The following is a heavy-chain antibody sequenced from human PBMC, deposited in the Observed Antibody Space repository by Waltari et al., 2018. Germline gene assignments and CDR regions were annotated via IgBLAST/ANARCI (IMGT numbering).Heavy chain of an antibody. CDR1: GGSISSYY. Sequence: QVQLQESGPGLVKPSETLSLTCTVSGGSISSYYWSWIRQPPGKGLEWIGYIYYSGSTNYNPSLKSRVTISVDTSKNQFSLKLGSGTAADTAVYYCARDLGAEIDYWGQGTLVTVSS. CDR2: IYYSGST. CDR3: ARDLGAEIDY. V-gene: IGHV4-59*01. J-gene: IGHJ4*02.